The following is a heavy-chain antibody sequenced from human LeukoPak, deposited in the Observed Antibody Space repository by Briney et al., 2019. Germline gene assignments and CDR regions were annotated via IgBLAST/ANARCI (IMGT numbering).Heavy chain of an antibody. CDR1: GGSISSGGYY. CDR2: IYYSGST. D-gene: IGHD6-19*01. CDR3: AREYNSGWYGG. J-gene: IGHJ4*02. V-gene: IGHV4-31*03. Sequence: PSETLSLTCTVSGGSISSGGYYWSWIRQHPGKGLEWIGYIYYSGSTYYNLSLKSRVTISVDTSKNQFSLKLSSVTAADTAVYYCAREYNSGWYGGWGQGTLVTVSS.